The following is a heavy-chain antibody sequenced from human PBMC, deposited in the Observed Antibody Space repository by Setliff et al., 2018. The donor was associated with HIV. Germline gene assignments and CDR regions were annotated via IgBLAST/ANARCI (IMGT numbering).Heavy chain of an antibody. V-gene: IGHV1-69*11. D-gene: IGHD2-15*01. Sequence: SVKVSCKASGGTFSSYAISWVRQAPGQGLEWMGIINPSGDSTSYAQKFQGRVTLSADESTSTAYMQLSSLKSEDTAVYYCARDGCSGQRCYLYNWFDPWGQGTLVTVSS. J-gene: IGHJ5*02. CDR3: ARDGCSGQRCYLYNWFDP. CDR1: GGTFSSYA. CDR2: INPSGDST.